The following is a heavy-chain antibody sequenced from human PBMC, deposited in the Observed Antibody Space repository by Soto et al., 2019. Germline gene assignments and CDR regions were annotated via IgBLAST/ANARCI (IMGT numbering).Heavy chain of an antibody. D-gene: IGHD2-8*01. CDR2: VFYSGST. CDR1: GGSLSGSSW. Sequence: SATLSLTCAVSGGSLSGSSWWSWVRQPPGKTLEWLGEVFYSGSTKYNPSLNSRVTISADQSKNDFSLRLSSVTAADTAVYYCVHHGGVPYYHDFWGQGMLVTVSS. V-gene: IGHV4-4*02. CDR3: VHHGGVPYYHDF. J-gene: IGHJ4*02.